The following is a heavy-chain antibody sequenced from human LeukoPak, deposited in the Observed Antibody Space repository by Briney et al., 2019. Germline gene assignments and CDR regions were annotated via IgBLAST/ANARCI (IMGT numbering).Heavy chain of an antibody. CDR3: ARDRGGYGGGFDY. J-gene: IGHJ4*02. CDR1: GFTFSSYE. Sequence: GGSLRLSCAASGFTFSSYEMNWVRQAPGKGLEWVSYISSIGSTIYYAHPVKGRFTISRGNANDSLYPQMNSLRAADTAVYYCARDRGGYGGGFDYWGQGTLVTVSS. CDR2: ISSIGSTI. V-gene: IGHV3-48*03. D-gene: IGHD3-22*01.